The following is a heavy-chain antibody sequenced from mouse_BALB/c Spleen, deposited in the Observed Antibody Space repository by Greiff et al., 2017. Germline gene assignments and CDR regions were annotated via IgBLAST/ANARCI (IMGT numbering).Heavy chain of an antibody. CDR1: GFNIKDTY. CDR3: ARERYGNYMDY. D-gene: IGHD2-10*02. J-gene: IGHJ4*01. CDR2: IDPANGNT. V-gene: IGHV14-3*02. Sequence: EVQLVESGAELVKPGASVKLSCTASGFNIKDTYMHWVKQRPEQGLEWIGRIDPANGNTKYDPKFQGKATITADTSSNTAYLQLSSLTSEDTAVYYCARERYGNYMDYWGQGTSVTVSS.